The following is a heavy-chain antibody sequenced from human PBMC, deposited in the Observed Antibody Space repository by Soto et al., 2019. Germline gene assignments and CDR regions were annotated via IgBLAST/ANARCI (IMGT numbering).Heavy chain of an antibody. V-gene: IGHV1-69*13. J-gene: IGHJ5*02. D-gene: IGHD5-18*01. CDR3: ARDLGTAMVTSSWFDP. Sequence: SVKVSCKASGVTFSSYAISWVRQAPGQGLEWMGGIIPIFGTANYAQKFQGRVTITADESTSTAYMELSSLRSEDTAVYYCARDLGTAMVTSSWFDPWGQGTLVTVSS. CDR2: IIPIFGTA. CDR1: GVTFSSYA.